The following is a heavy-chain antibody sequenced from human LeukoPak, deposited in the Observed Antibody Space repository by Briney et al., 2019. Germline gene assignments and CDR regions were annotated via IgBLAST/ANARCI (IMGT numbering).Heavy chain of an antibody. Sequence: GASVKVSCKASGYTFTSYGISWVRQAPGQGLEWMGWISAYNGNTNYAQKLQGRVTMTRDTSISTAYMELSRLRSDDTAVYYCARDHVSNYGDYLANWFDPWGQGTLVTVSS. D-gene: IGHD4-17*01. CDR2: ISAYNGNT. CDR3: ARDHVSNYGDYLANWFDP. V-gene: IGHV1-18*01. CDR1: GYTFTSYG. J-gene: IGHJ5*02.